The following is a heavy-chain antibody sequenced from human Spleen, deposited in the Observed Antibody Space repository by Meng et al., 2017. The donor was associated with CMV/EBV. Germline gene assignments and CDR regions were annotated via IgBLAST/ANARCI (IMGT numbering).Heavy chain of an antibody. Sequence: GGSLRLSCAASGFTFSSNTMHWVRREPGKGPEWVASISYGGINIHYADSVKGRFTISRDNSKKMLYLQMNGLRVEDTAVYFCASDSSTSLNYNYGMDVWGQGTTVTVSS. CDR3: ASDSSTSLNYNYGMDV. CDR1: GFTFSSNT. J-gene: IGHJ6*02. D-gene: IGHD2-2*01. CDR2: ISYGGINI. V-gene: IGHV3-30*04.